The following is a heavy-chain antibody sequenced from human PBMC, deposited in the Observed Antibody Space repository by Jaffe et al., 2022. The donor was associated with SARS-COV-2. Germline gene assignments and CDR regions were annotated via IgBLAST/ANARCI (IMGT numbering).Heavy chain of an antibody. J-gene: IGHJ5*02. CDR1: GGSISSYY. CDR3: ARRRGYCSSTSCLNWFDP. Sequence: QVQLQESGPGLVKPSETLSLTCTVSGGSISSYYWSWIRQPPGKGLEWIGYIYYSGSTNYNPSLKSRVTISVDTSKNQFSLKLSSVTAADTAVYYCARRRGYCSSTSCLNWFDPWGQGTLVTVSS. D-gene: IGHD2-2*01. V-gene: IGHV4-59*01. CDR2: IYYSGST.